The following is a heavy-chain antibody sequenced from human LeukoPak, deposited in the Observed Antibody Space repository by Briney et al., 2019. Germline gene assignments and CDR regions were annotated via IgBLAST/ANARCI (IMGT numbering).Heavy chain of an antibody. J-gene: IGHJ5*02. CDR1: GFTFSTYG. Sequence: PRGSLRLSCAASGFTFSTYGMNWVRQAPGKGLEWVSSISSSSSYIYYADSVKGRFTISRDNAKNSLYLQMNSLRAEDTAVYYCARSIGYSYGSGWFDPWGQGTLVTVSS. V-gene: IGHV3-21*01. CDR3: ARSIGYSYGSGWFDP. D-gene: IGHD5-18*01. CDR2: ISSSSSYI.